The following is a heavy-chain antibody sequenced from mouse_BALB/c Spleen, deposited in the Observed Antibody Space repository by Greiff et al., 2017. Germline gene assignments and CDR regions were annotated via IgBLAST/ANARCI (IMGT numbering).Heavy chain of an antibody. J-gene: IGHJ3*01. V-gene: IGHV1S29*02. CDR3: ASDGNYDWFAY. D-gene: IGHD2-1*01. Sequence: VQLKQSGPELVKPGASVKISCKASGYTFTDYNMHWVKQSHGKSLEWIGYIYPYNGGTGYNQKFKSKATLTVDNSSSTAYMELRSLTSEDSAVYYCASDGNYDWFAYWGQGTLVTVSA. CDR2: IYPYNGGT. CDR1: GYTFTDYN.